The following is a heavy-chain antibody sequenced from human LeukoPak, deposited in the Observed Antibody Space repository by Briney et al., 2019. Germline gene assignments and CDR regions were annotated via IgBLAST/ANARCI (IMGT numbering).Heavy chain of an antibody. CDR2: IYYSGST. D-gene: IGHD4-23*01. Sequence: PSETLSLTCTVSGGSISSYYWSWIWQPPGKGLEWIGYIYYSGSTNYNPSLKSRVTISVDTSKNQFSLKLSSVTAADTAVYYCARSATTVVTNPGGYYGMDVWGQGTTVTVSS. V-gene: IGHV4-59*01. CDR1: GGSISSYY. J-gene: IGHJ6*02. CDR3: ARSATTVVTNPGGYYGMDV.